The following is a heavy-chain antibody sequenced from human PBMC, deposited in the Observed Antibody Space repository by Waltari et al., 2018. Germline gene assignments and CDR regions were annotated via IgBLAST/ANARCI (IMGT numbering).Heavy chain of an antibody. CDR3: ARGNTKYGMDV. J-gene: IGHJ6*02. CDR1: RFNVSSYY. Sequence: EVQLVESGGHLIQPGGSLRLSCAASRFNVSSYYMTWVRQAPGKGLEWVSILYHAGNTYYADSVKGRFTFSRDNSKNTLYLQMNSLRAEDTAVYYCARGNTKYGMDVWGQGTTVTVSS. CDR2: LYHAGNT. V-gene: IGHV3-53*01. D-gene: IGHD3-10*01.